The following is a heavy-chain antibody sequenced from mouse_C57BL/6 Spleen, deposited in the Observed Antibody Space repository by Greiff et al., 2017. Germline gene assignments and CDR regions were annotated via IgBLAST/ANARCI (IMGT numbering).Heavy chain of an antibody. D-gene: IGHD1-1*01. Sequence: VQLKESGAELVKPGASVKLSCTASGFNIKDYYMHWVKQRTEQGLEWIGRIDPEDGETKYAPKFQGKATITANTSTNTAYLQLSSLTSEDSAVYYSAREEGNYYGSSFYYYAMDYWGQGTSVTVSS. CDR3: AREEGNYYGSSFYYYAMDY. CDR1: GFNIKDYY. CDR2: IDPEDGET. V-gene: IGHV14-2*01. J-gene: IGHJ4*01.